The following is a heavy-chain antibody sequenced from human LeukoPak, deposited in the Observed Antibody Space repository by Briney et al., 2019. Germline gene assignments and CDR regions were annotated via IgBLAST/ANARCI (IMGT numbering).Heavy chain of an antibody. V-gene: IGHV3-9*01. CDR2: ISWNSGSI. J-gene: IGHJ4*02. Sequence: GGSLRLSCAASGFTFDDYAMHWVRQAPGKGLEWVSGISWNSGSIDYADSVKGRFTISRDNAKNSLYLQMNSLRAEDTAVYYCARTKEMASISYFDSWGQGTLVTVSS. D-gene: IGHD5-24*01. CDR3: ARTKEMASISYFDS. CDR1: GFTFDDYA.